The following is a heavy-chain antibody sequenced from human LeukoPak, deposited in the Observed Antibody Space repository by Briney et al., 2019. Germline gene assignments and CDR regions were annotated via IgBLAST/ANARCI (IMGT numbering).Heavy chain of an antibody. CDR2: IGAYKGNT. J-gene: IGHJ6*03. V-gene: IGHV1-18*01. D-gene: IGHD6-6*01. CDR1: GYTFTSYG. Sequence: ASVKVSCKASGYTFTSYGINWVRQAPGQGLEWMGWIGAYKGNTHYAQKLQGRVTMTKDTSTNPAYMELRNLRSDDTAVYYCARDGPTSIAALGYYHMDVWGKGTTVTVSS. CDR3: ARDGPTSIAALGYYHMDV.